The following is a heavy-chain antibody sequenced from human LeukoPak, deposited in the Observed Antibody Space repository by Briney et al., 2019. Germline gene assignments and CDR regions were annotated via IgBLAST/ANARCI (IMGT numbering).Heavy chain of an antibody. CDR2: ISSSSSYI. V-gene: IGHV3-21*01. Sequence: GGSLRLSCAASGFTFSSYSMNWVRQAPGKGLEWVSSISSSSSYIYYADSVKGRFTISRDNAKNSLYLQMNSLRAEDTAVYYCARDYDFWSGYPYAFDIWGQGTMVTVSS. J-gene: IGHJ3*02. CDR3: ARDYDFWSGYPYAFDI. D-gene: IGHD3-3*01. CDR1: GFTFSSYS.